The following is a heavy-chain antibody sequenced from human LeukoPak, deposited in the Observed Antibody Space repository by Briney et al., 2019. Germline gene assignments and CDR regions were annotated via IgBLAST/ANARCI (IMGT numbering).Heavy chain of an antibody. Sequence: PSETLSLTRTVSLGSISSYYCSWIRQPPGKGGAWIGYIYYSGSTNYNPSLKSRVTISVDTSKNQFSLKLSSVTAADTAVYYCARRQAGTSYFDYWGQGTLVTVSS. CDR1: LGSISSYY. J-gene: IGHJ4*02. D-gene: IGHD1-1*01. V-gene: IGHV4-59*08. CDR2: IYYSGST. CDR3: ARRQAGTSYFDY.